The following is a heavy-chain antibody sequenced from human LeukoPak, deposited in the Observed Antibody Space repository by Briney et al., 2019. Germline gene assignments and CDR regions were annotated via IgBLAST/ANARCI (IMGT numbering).Heavy chain of an antibody. D-gene: IGHD3-10*01. Sequence: GASVKVSCKASGYTFTGYYMHWVRQAPGQGLEWMGIINPSGGSTSYAQKFQGRVTMTRDMSTSTVYMELSRLRSDDTAVYYCARDRTTMIRGIYPGDYWGQGTLVTVSS. CDR2: INPSGGST. V-gene: IGHV1-46*01. CDR3: ARDRTTMIRGIYPGDY. CDR1: GYTFTGYY. J-gene: IGHJ4*02.